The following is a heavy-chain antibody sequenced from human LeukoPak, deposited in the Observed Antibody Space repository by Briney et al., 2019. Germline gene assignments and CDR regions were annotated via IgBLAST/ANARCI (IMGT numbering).Heavy chain of an antibody. J-gene: IGHJ5*02. D-gene: IGHD1-26*01. CDR1: GDTFSSYA. V-gene: IGHV1-69*13. CDR2: IIPIFGTA. CDR3: ARRLSELRFDP. Sequence: SVKVSCKASGDTFSSYAISWVRQAPGQGLEWMGGIIPIFGTANYAQKFQGRVTVTADESTSTAYMELSSLRSEDTAVYYCARRLSELRFDPWGQGTLVTVSS.